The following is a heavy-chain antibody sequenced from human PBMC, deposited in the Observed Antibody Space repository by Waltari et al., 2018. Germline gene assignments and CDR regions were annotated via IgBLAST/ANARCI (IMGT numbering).Heavy chain of an antibody. CDR3: ARGPLLSKVDY. J-gene: IGHJ4*02. CDR2: IYTSGST. Sequence: SQTLSLTCTVSSGSIDSGSYYWSWIRQPAGKGLEWIGRIYTSGSTNYNPSLKSRVTISVDTSKNQFSLNLSSVTAADTAVYYCARGPLLSKVDYWGQGTLVTVSS. D-gene: IGHD1-26*01. V-gene: IGHV4-61*02. CDR1: SGSIDSGSYY.